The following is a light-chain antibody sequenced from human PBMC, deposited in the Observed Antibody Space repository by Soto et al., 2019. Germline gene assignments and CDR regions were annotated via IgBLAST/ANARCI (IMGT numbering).Light chain of an antibody. CDR2: KAS. CDR3: QQYNSYPYT. CDR1: QSISSW. Sequence: DIQLTQSPSTLSPSVGDRVTITCRASQSISSWLAWYQQKPGKAPKLLIYKASSLEIGVPSRFSGSGSGTEFTLTISSLQPDDFATYYCQQYNSYPYTFGQGTKLEIK. V-gene: IGKV1-5*03. J-gene: IGKJ2*01.